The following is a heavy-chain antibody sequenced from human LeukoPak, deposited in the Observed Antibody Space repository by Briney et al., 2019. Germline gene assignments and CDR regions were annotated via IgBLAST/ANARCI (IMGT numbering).Heavy chain of an antibody. CDR1: GFTFSSYG. CDR3: AKDGYSSGWYAYYYYGMDV. J-gene: IGHJ6*02. Sequence: PGRSLRLSCAASGFTFSSYGMHWVRQAPGKGLEWVAVISYGGSNKYYADSVKGRFTISRDNSKNTLYLQMNSLRGEDTAVYYCAKDGYSSGWYAYYYYGMDVWGQGTTVTVSS. V-gene: IGHV3-30*18. D-gene: IGHD6-19*01. CDR2: ISYGGSNK.